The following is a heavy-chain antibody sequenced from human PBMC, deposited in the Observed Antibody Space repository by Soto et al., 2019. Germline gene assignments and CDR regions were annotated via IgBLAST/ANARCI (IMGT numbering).Heavy chain of an antibody. J-gene: IGHJ4*02. CDR3: ARVARDVEMAKKIDY. V-gene: IGHV1-18*01. D-gene: IGHD3-10*01. Sequence: ASVKVSCKASGYTFTNYDITWVRQAPGQGLEWMGWISTYNGNTNYAQKLRDRVTMTTDTSTSTAYMELRSLRSDDTAVYYCARVARDVEMAKKIDYWGQGTLVTVSS. CDR1: GYTFTNYD. CDR2: ISTYNGNT.